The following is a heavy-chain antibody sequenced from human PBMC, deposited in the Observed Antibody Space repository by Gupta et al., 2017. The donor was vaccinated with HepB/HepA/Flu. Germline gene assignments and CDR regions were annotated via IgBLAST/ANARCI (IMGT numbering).Heavy chain of an antibody. CDR3: AREYYYGSGSYPSAFDY. V-gene: IGHV3-74*01. CDR1: GFTFSSYW. J-gene: IGHJ4*02. Sequence: EVQLVESGGGLVQPGGSLRLSCAASGFTFSSYWMHWVRHAPGKGLVWVSRINSDGSSTSNGDSVKGRFTISRDNAKNTLYLQMNSLRAEDTAVYYCAREYYYGSGSYPSAFDYWGQGTLVTVSS. CDR2: INSDGSST. D-gene: IGHD3-10*01.